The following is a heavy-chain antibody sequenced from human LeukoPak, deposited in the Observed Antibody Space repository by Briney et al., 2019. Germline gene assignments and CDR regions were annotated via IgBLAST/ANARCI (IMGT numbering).Heavy chain of an antibody. V-gene: IGHV1-18*01. D-gene: IGHD3-10*01. CDR3: ARVYHLWFGELLSYYYYYMDV. CDR1: GYTFTSYG. J-gene: IGHJ6*03. Sequence: ASVKVSCKASGYTFTSYGISWVRQAPGQGLEWMGWISAYNGNTNYAQKLQDRVTMTTDTSTSTAYMELRSLRSDDTAVYYCARVYHLWFGELLSYYYYYMDVWGKGTTVTVSS. CDR2: ISAYNGNT.